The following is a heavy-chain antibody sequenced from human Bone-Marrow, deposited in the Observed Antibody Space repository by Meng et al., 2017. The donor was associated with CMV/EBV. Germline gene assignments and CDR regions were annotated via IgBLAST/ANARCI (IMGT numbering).Heavy chain of an antibody. J-gene: IGHJ6*02. CDR1: GFTFSSYS. CDR2: ISSSSSYI. CDR3: AREDTEPTVSKLGRMDV. D-gene: IGHD4-11*01. V-gene: IGHV3-21*01. Sequence: GGSLRISCAASGFTFSSYSMNWVRQAPGKGLEWVSSISSSSSYIYYADSVKGRFTISRDNAKNSLYLQMNSLRAEDTAVYYCAREDTEPTVSKLGRMDVWGQGTTVTVSS.